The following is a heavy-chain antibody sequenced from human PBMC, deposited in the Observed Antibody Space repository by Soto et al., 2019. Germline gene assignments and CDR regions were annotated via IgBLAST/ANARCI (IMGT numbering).Heavy chain of an antibody. CDR2: ISSSSSYI. Sequence: GGSLRLSCAASGFTFSSYSMNWVRQAPGKGLEWVSSISSSSSYIYYADSVKGRLTISRDNAKNSLYLQMNSLRAEDTAVYYCARNIAAAGPEHFDYWGQGTLVTVSS. CDR3: ARNIAAAGPEHFDY. V-gene: IGHV3-21*01. J-gene: IGHJ4*02. CDR1: GFTFSSYS. D-gene: IGHD6-13*01.